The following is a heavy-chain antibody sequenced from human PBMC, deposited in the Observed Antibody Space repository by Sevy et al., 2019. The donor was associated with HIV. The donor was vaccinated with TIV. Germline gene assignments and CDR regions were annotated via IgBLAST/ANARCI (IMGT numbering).Heavy chain of an antibody. CDR1: GYTLTELS. Sequence: ASVKVSCKVSGYTLTELSMHWVRQAPGKGLEWMGGFDPEDGETIYAQKFQGRVTMTEDTSTDTAYMELSSLRSEDTAVYYCATSTPLIIAARLYYYYGMDVWGQGTTVTVSS. V-gene: IGHV1-24*01. CDR3: ATSTPLIIAARLYYYYGMDV. D-gene: IGHD6-6*01. CDR2: FDPEDGET. J-gene: IGHJ6*02.